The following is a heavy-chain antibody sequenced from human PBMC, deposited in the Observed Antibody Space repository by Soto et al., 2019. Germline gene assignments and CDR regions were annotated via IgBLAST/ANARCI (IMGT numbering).Heavy chain of an antibody. Sequence: EVYLVESGGGLIQPGGSLRLSCVGSGFTFSNHWMNWVRQAPGQGLEWVANIKADGSEKYYVDSVKGRFTISRDNAKSSLYLQMNSLRAEDAAAYYCARARGVDYWGQGTQVTVSS. J-gene: IGHJ4*02. CDR2: IKADGSEK. V-gene: IGHV3-7*03. CDR1: GFTFSNHW. D-gene: IGHD3-16*01. CDR3: ARARGVDY.